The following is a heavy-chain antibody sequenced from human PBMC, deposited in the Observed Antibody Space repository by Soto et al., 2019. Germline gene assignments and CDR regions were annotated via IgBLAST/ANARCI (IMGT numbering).Heavy chain of an antibody. CDR2: IWYDGSNK. V-gene: IGHV3-33*08. CDR1: GFTLRLHA. CDR3: ARDGQQKTPYALEV. D-gene: IGHD6-13*01. J-gene: IGHJ6*02. Sequence: QVQLVESGGGVIQPGRSLRLSCAASGFTLRLHAMHWVRQAPGKGLEWVAQIWYDGSNKYYTDSVKGRFTVSRDDFKNTVFLQMDSLRAEDTAVYYCARDGQQKTPYALEVWGQGTRVIVSS.